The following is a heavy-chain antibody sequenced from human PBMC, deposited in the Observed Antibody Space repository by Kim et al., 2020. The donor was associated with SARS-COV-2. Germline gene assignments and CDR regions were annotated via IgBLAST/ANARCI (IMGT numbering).Heavy chain of an antibody. CDR2: MNPNSGNT. V-gene: IGHV1-8*01. CDR1: GYTFTSYD. J-gene: IGHJ6*02. D-gene: IGHD2-2*01. Sequence: ASVKVSCKASGYTFTSYDINWVRQATGQGLEWMGWMNPNSGNTGYAQKFQGRVTMTRNTSISTAYMELSSLRSEDTAVYYCARVVVLGSSRDYYGMDVWGQGTTVTVSS. CDR3: ARVVVLGSSRDYYGMDV.